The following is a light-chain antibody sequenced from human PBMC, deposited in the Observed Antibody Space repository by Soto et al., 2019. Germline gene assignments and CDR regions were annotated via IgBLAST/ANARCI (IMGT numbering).Light chain of an antibody. Sequence: QSVLTQPPSVSAAPGQKVTISCSGSSSNIGNNYVSWYQQLPGTAPKFLIYENNKRPSGIPDRFSGSKSGTSATLGITGLQTGDEADYYCGTWDSSLSAHVFGTGTKVTVL. CDR2: ENN. CDR1: SSNIGNNY. V-gene: IGLV1-51*02. CDR3: GTWDSSLSAHV. J-gene: IGLJ1*01.